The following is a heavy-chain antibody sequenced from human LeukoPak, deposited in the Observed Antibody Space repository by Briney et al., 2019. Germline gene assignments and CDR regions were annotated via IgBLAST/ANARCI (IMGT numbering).Heavy chain of an antibody. CDR2: IKQDGSEK. CDR3: ARSRKPVLRYFDWLPQTRMDV. J-gene: IGHJ6*02. CDR1: GFTFSSYW. D-gene: IGHD3-9*01. Sequence: AGGSLRLSCAASGFTFSSYWMSWVRQAPGKGLEWVANIKQDGSEKYYVDSVKGRFTISRDNAKNSLYLQMNSLRAEDTAVYYCARSRKPVLRYFDWLPQTRMDVWGQGTTVTVSS. V-gene: IGHV3-7*01.